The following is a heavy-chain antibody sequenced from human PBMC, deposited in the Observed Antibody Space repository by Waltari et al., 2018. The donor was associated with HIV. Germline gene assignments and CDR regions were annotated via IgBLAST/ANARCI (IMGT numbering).Heavy chain of an antibody. J-gene: IGHJ4*02. D-gene: IGHD5-12*01. CDR1: GFTFSRSW. V-gene: IGHV3-74*01. CDR2: INTEGSST. Sequence: EVQLVESGGGLVQPGGSLRLSCAASGFTFSRSWMYGVRQAPGKGLVWVSRINTEGSSTKYADSVKGRFTISRDNAKNTLYLQMNSLRAEDTAVYYCARGDGYNYGAYWGQGTLVTVSS. CDR3: ARGDGYNYGAY.